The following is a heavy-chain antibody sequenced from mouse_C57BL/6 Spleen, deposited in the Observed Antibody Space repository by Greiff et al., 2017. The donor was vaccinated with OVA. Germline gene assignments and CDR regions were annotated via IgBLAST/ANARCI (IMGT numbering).Heavy chain of an antibody. D-gene: IGHD1-1*01. CDR1: GYTFTDYY. CDR2: IFPGSGST. J-gene: IGHJ2*01. CDR3: ARFPLLRSPFDY. Sequence: QVHVKQSGPELVKPGASVKISCKASGYTFTDYYINWVKQRPGQGLEWIGWIFPGSGSTYYNEKFKGKATLTVDKSSSTAYMLLSSLTSEDSAVYFCARFPLLRSPFDYWGQGTTLTVSS. V-gene: IGHV1-75*01.